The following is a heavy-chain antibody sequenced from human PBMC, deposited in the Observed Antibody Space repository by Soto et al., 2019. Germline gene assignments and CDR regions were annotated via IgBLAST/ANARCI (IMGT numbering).Heavy chain of an antibody. CDR1: GYRFTYYF. J-gene: IGHJ6*02. CDR2: IYPGDSNT. Sequence: PGESLKISCRSSGYRFTYYFIGWVRQMHGKGMELMSMIYPGDSNTRYSPSFQGQVTVSADKSLSTAYLQWSGLEASDTAVYYCARSGRNYYYGMDVWGQGTTVTVSS. CDR3: ARSGRNYYYGMDV. V-gene: IGHV5-51*01.